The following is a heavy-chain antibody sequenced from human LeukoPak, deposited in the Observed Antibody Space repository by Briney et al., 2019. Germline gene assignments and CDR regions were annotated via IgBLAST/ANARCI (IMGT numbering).Heavy chain of an antibody. D-gene: IGHD2-15*01. J-gene: IGHJ4*02. CDR1: GFTFSSYG. V-gene: IGHV3-30*02. Sequence: GGSLRLSCAASGFTFSSYGMHWVRQAPGKGLEWVAFIRHDGSNKYYADSVKGRFTISRDNSKNTLYLQMNSLRAEDTAVYYCAKDALRYCSGGSCYNFDYWGQGTLVTVSS. CDR3: AKDALRYCSGGSCYNFDY. CDR2: IRHDGSNK.